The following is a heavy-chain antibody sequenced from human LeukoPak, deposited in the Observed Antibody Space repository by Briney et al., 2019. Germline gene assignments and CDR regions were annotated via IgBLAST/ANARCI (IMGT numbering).Heavy chain of an antibody. CDR1: GGTFSSYA. J-gene: IGHJ3*02. D-gene: IGHD2-15*01. Sequence: GSSVKVSCKASGGTFSSYAISWVRQAPGQGLEWMGGIIPIFGTANYAQKFQGRVTITADESTSTAYMELSSLRSEDTAVYYCARGMDIVVVVAAIATAFDIWGQGTMVTVSS. CDR3: ARGMDIVVVVAAIATAFDI. V-gene: IGHV1-69*01. CDR2: IIPIFGTA.